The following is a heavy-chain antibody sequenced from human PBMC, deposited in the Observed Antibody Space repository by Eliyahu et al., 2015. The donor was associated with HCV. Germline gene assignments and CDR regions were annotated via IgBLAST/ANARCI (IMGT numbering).Heavy chain of an antibody. D-gene: IGHD5-12*01. CDR3: ARKGKYRDDGFDP. J-gene: IGHJ5*02. CDR2: IYYSGSA. CDR1: GDSLRFFF. V-gene: IGHV4-59*01. Sequence: QVRLQESGPRLVKTSETLSLSCSVSGDSLRFFFWGWIRQSPGKTLEWIAYIYYSGSANYNPTLQSRATISLDTSENRFSLQLKSVTTMDTAVYFCARKGKYRDDGFDPWGQGMPVTISS.